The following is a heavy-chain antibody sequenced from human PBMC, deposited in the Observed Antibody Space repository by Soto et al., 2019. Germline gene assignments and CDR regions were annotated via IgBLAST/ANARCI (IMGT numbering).Heavy chain of an antibody. CDR2: IYYSGST. V-gene: IGHV4-31*03. CDR3: ASEYYYGSSGYYYRSFDY. CDR1: GGSISSGGYY. J-gene: IGHJ4*02. D-gene: IGHD3-22*01. Sequence: PSETLSLTCTVSGGSISSGGYYWSWIRQHPGKGLEWIGYIYYSGSTYYNPSLKSRVTISVDTSKNQFSLKLSSVTAADTAVYYCASEYYYGSSGYYYRSFDYWGQGTLVTVSS.